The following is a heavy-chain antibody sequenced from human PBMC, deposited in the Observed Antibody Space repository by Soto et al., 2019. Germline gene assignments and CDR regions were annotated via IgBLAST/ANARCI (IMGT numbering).Heavy chain of an antibody. D-gene: IGHD1-26*01. Sequence: EVQLMESGGGLVQPGGSLRLSCAASGFTFSSYWMHWVRQTPGKGLEWVSRINSDATYMDYAGSVKGRFTISRDNAENTLHLQMNSLRAEDTAVYYCARDLRREDYFDYWGQGILVTVSS. J-gene: IGHJ4*02. V-gene: IGHV3-74*01. CDR3: ARDLRREDYFDY. CDR1: GFTFSSYW. CDR2: INSDATYM.